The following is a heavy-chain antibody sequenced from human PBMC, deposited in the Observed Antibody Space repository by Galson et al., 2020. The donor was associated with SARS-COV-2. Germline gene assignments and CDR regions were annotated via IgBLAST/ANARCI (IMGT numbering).Heavy chain of an antibody. CDR1: GFTFSSYA. J-gene: IGHJ2*01. CDR2: ISYDGSNK. D-gene: IGHD3-16*01. Sequence: GESLKIFCVASGFTFSSYAMHWVRQAPGKGLEWVAVISYDGSNKYYADSVKGRFTISRDNSKNTLYLQMNSLRAEDTAVYYCAGSKGGSYWYFDLWGRGTLVTVSS. V-gene: IGHV3-30-3*01. CDR3: AGSKGGSYWYFDL.